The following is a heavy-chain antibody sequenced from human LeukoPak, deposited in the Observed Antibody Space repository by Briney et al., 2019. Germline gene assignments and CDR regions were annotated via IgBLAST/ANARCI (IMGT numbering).Heavy chain of an antibody. V-gene: IGHV3-7*04. CDR2: IKQDGSAK. CDR1: GFTFSSYW. D-gene: IGHD4-17*01. Sequence: PGGSLRLSCAASGFTFSSYWMSWVRQAPGKGLEWVANIKQDGSAKYYVDSVKGRFTISRDNAKNSLYLQMNSLRAEDTAVYYCARDDYGAYDVLDYRGQGTLVTVSS. CDR3: ARDDYGAYDVLDY. J-gene: IGHJ4*02.